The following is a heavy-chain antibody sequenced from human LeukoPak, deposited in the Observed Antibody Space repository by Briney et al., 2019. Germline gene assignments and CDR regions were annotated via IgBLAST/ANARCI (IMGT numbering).Heavy chain of an antibody. CDR2: IIPIFGTA. CDR3: ARALYYDSRAFDY. D-gene: IGHD3-22*01. V-gene: IGHV1-69*13. Sequence: SVKVSCKASGGTFSSYAISWVRQAPGQGLEWMGGIIPIFGTANYAQKFQGRVTITADESTSTAYMELSSLRSEDTAVYYCARALYYDSRAFDYWGQGTLVTVSS. CDR1: GGTFSSYA. J-gene: IGHJ4*02.